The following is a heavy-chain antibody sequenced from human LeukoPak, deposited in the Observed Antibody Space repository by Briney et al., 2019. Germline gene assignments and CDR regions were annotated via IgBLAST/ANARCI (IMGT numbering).Heavy chain of an antibody. CDR2: INTDGSST. Sequence: GGSLRLSCAASGFTFSDYHMHWVRQPPGREPLWVARINTDGSSTTYADSVKGRFSISRDNAKNTLFLQMNSLRAEGTAVYYCARGMTYWSGSWKFDYWGQGSLVTVSS. V-gene: IGHV3-74*03. D-gene: IGHD3-10*01. J-gene: IGHJ4*02. CDR3: ARGMTYWSGSWKFDY. CDR1: GFTFSDYH.